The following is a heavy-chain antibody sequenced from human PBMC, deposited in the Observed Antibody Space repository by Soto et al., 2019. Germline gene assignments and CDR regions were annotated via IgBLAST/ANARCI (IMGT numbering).Heavy chain of an antibody. J-gene: IGHJ1*01. CDR2: ISDDGINK. CDR1: GFTFSDYA. CDR3: ERRLTASVTAMGY. V-gene: IGHV3-30-3*01. D-gene: IGHD2-21*02. Sequence: QVQLVESGGGVVQPGRSLRLSCSASGFTFSDYALHWVRQAPGKGLEWVAVISDDGINKYIADSVKGRFIISRDNSKNTVFLQMSSLGPEDTAIYYCERRLTASVTAMGYWGQGTLVTVSS.